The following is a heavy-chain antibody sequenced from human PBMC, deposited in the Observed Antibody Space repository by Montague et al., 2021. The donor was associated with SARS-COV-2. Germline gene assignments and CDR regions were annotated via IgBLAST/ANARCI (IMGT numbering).Heavy chain of an antibody. D-gene: IGHD3-22*01. J-gene: IGHJ4*02. Sequence: SETLSLTCAVYGGSFGDDHWSWIRQPPGKGLEWIGDIKQSGGTNXNPSLKSRVTISVDTSKNQFSLKLTSVTAADTAVYFCARGHLSVSTIVVVFTSASYYFDYWGRGAQVTVSS. CDR2: IKQSGGT. CDR3: ARGHLSVSTIVVVFTSASYYFDY. CDR1: GGSFGDDH. V-gene: IGHV4-34*01.